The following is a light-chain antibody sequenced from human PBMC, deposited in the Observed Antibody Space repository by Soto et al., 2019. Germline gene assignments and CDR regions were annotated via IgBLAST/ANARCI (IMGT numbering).Light chain of an antibody. CDR3: SSYTSSSTWV. V-gene: IGLV2-14*01. CDR2: EIT. J-gene: IGLJ3*02. CDR1: SGDIGGYNY. Sequence: QSVLTQPASVSGSPGQSITIFCTGTSGDIGGYNYVSWYQQHPDKAPKLMIYEITNRPSGVSDRFSGTRSGNMASLTISGLQAEDEANYYCSSYTSSSTWVFGGGTKVTVL.